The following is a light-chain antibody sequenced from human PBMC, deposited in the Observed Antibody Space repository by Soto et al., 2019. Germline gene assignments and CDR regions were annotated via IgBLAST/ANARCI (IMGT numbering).Light chain of an antibody. V-gene: IGLV2-14*01. Sequence: QSALTQPASVSGSPGQSITISCTGTSSDVVGYNYVSWYQQHPGKAPKLMIYDVSNRPSGVSNRFSGSKSGNTASLTISGLQAEDEADYYCSSYTSSSLYVFGTGTKRTVL. CDR2: DVS. CDR1: SSDVVGYNY. CDR3: SSYTSSSLYV. J-gene: IGLJ1*01.